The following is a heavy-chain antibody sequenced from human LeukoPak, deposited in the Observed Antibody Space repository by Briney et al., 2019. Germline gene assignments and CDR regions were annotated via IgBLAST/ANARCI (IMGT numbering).Heavy chain of an antibody. Sequence: SETLSLTCTVSGVSVIPYYWSWIRQPAGEGPEWIGRMYTSGDTAYNPSLKSRVTMSIDTSKNQFSLKPSSVTAADTAVYYCATSGSSFDYYHYIDVWGKGTTVTVSS. CDR2: MYTSGDT. CDR3: ATSGSSFDYYHYIDV. J-gene: IGHJ6*03. D-gene: IGHD3-10*01. V-gene: IGHV4-4*07. CDR1: GVSVIPYY.